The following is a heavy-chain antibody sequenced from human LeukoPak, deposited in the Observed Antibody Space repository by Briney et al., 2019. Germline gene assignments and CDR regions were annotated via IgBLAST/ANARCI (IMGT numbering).Heavy chain of an antibody. Sequence: GGSLRLSCIAYGFTFDDYAMHWVRQAPGKGLEWVSGISWNSANIGYADSVKGRFTISRDNSKNTLYLQMNSLRAEDTAVYYCTRDLMGYDVSTGLHHYYMDVWGQGTTVTVSS. J-gene: IGHJ6*02. CDR3: TRDLMGYDVSTGLHHYYMDV. CDR1: GFTFDDYA. D-gene: IGHD3-9*01. CDR2: ISWNSANI. V-gene: IGHV3-9*01.